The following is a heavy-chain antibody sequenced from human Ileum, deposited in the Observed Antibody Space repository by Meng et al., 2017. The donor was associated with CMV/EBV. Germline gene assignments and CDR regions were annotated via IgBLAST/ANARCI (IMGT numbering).Heavy chain of an antibody. CDR2: IYYSGST. V-gene: IGHV4-39*07. CDR1: GGSIRSSSYY. D-gene: IGHD3-10*01. CDR3: ARVGAMVRGPHFDY. Sequence: QPPWQESGQGLVKPSETLSPTCTVAGGSIRSSSYYWGWIRQPPGKGLEWIGSIYYSGSTYYNPSLKSRVTISVDTSKNQFSLKLSSVTAADTAVYYCARVGAMVRGPHFDYWGQGTLVTVSS. J-gene: IGHJ4*02.